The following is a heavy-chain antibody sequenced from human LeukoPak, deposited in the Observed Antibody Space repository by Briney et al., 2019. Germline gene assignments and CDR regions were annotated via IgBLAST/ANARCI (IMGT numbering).Heavy chain of an antibody. CDR2: ISSSGSTI. J-gene: IGHJ6*04. Sequence: GGSLRLSCAAPGFTFSGYWMHWVRQPPGKGLEWVSYISSSGSTIYYADSVKGRFTISRDNAKNSLYLQMNSLRAEDTAVYYCAELGITMIGGVWGKGTTVTISS. CDR1: GFTFSGYW. D-gene: IGHD3-10*02. V-gene: IGHV3-48*04. CDR3: AELGITMIGGV.